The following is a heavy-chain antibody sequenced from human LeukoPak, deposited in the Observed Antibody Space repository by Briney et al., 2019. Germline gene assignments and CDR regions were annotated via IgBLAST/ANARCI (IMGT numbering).Heavy chain of an antibody. J-gene: IGHJ4*02. CDR3: ARDLPFYGSGPTGDY. CDR1: GGTFSSYA. Sequence: SVNVSCKASGGTFSSYAISWVRQAPGQGLEWMGGIIPIFGTANYAQKFQGRVTITRDTSASTACMELSSLRSEDTAVYYCARDLPFYGSGPTGDYWGQGTPVTVSS. V-gene: IGHV1-69*05. CDR2: IIPIFGTA. D-gene: IGHD3-10*01.